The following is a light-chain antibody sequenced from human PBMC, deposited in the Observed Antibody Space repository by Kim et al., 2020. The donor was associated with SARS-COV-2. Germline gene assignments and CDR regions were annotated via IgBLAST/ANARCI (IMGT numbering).Light chain of an antibody. V-gene: IGLV1-51*01. CDR2: DND. Sequence: QSVLTQPPSVSAAPGHKFTISCSGSRSNIGNNPVSWYQQFPGTAPRLITYDNDKRPSGIPDRFSSSKSGTSATLGITGLRTGDEADYYCATWDSSLSVGVFGGGTQLTVL. CDR3: ATWDSSLSVGV. J-gene: IGLJ3*02. CDR1: RSNIGNNP.